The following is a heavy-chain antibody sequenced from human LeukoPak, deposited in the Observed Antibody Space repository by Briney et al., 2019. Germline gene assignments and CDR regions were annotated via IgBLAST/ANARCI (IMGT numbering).Heavy chain of an antibody. CDR2: INPSGGST. V-gene: IGHV1-46*03. J-gene: IGHJ4*02. CDR3: ARVGATQQLPHY. D-gene: IGHD1-26*01. CDR1: GYTFTGYH. Sequence: ASVKVSCKASGYTFTGYHMHWVRQAPGQGLEWMGIINPSGGSTSYAQKFQGRVTMTRDTSTSTVYMELSSLRSEDTAVYYCARVGATQQLPHYWGQGTLVTVSS.